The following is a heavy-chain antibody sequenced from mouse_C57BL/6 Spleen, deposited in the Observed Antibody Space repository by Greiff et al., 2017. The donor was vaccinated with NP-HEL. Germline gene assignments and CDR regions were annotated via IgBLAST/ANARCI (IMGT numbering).Heavy chain of an antibody. CDR3: ARRAYYGSSYYAMDY. J-gene: IGHJ4*01. D-gene: IGHD1-1*01. Sequence: DVKLVESGGGLVKPGGSLKLSCAASGFTFSDYGMHWVRQAPEKGLEWVAYISSGSSTIYYADTVKGRFTISRDNAKNTLFLQMTSLRSEDTAMYYCARRAYYGSSYYAMDYWGQGTSVTVSS. CDR2: ISSGSSTI. V-gene: IGHV5-17*01. CDR1: GFTFSDYG.